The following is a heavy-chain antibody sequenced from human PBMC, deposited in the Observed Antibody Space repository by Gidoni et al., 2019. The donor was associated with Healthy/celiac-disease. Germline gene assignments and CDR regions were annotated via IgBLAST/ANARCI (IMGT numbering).Heavy chain of an antibody. D-gene: IGHD1-7*01. CDR2: ISSSSSYI. J-gene: IGHJ6*02. CDR1: GFNFRSYC. CDR3: ARELELRYYYYYGMDV. Sequence: EVQLVESAGGLVKPGGSLRLSCAVSGFNFRSYCMNWVRQAPGKGLEEGSAISSSSSYIYYAESVKGRFTISGDNAKNSLYRQMNSLRAEDTAVYYCARELELRYYYYYGMDVWGQGTTVTVSS. V-gene: IGHV3-21*01.